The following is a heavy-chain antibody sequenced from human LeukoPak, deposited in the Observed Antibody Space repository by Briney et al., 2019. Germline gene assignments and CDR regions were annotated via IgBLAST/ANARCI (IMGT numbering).Heavy chain of an antibody. Sequence: PSETLSLTCTVSGGSISSSSYYWGWIRQPPGKGLEWIGSIHYSGTTYYNPSLKSRVAISVDTSKNQFSLKLSSVTAADTAVYYCARGPRYYDILTGYSNWFDPWGQGTLVTVSS. CDR1: GGSISSSSYY. J-gene: IGHJ5*02. CDR3: ARGPRYYDILTGYSNWFDP. V-gene: IGHV4-39*01. CDR2: IHYSGTT. D-gene: IGHD3-9*01.